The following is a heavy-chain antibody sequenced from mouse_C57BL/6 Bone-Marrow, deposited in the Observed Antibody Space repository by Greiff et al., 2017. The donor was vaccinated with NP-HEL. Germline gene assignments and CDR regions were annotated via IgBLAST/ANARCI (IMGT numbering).Heavy chain of an antibody. D-gene: IGHD4-1*01. CDR1: GYTFTDYE. J-gene: IGHJ2*01. Sequence: QVQLKESGAELVRPGASVTLSCKASGYTFTDYEMHWVKQTPVHGLEWIGAIDPETGGTAYNQKFKGKAILTADKSSSTAYMELRSLTSEDSAVYYCTRGLGPGYWGQGTTLTVSS. V-gene: IGHV1-15*01. CDR3: TRGLGPGY. CDR2: IDPETGGT.